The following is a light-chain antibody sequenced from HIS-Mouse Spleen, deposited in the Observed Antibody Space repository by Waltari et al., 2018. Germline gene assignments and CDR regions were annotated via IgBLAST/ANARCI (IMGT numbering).Light chain of an antibody. V-gene: IGLV2-23*01. J-gene: IGLJ3*02. CDR2: EGS. CDR3: CSYAGSSTYWV. CDR1: SSDVGRYNL. Sequence: QSALTQPASVSGSPGQSITLSCTGTSSDVGRYNLVPWYQQHPGKAPKLMIYEGSKRPSGVSNRFSGSKSGNTASLTISGLQAEDEADYYCCSYAGSSTYWVFGGGTKLTVL.